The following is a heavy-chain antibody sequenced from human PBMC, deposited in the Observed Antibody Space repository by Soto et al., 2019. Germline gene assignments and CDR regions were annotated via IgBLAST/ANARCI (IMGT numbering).Heavy chain of an antibody. Sequence: PGGSLRLSCAASGFNFNYAWMNWVLQAPGKGLEWVGHIKSKSDGGTTDYAAPVKGRFTISRDDSRNMVYLQMNSLKIEDTAMYYCGSRHWGQGT. CDR3: GSRH. J-gene: IGHJ4*02. V-gene: IGHV3-15*07. CDR2: IKSKSDGGTT. CDR1: GFNFNYAW.